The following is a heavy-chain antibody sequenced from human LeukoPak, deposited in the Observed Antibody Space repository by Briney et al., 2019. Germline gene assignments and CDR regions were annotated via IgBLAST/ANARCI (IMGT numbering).Heavy chain of an antibody. CDR1: GGSFSGYY. Sequence: SETLSLTCAVYGGSFSGYYWSWIRQPPGKGLEWIGEINHSGSTNYNPSLKSRVAISVDTSKNQFSLKLSSVTAADTAVYYCARAPPFRDGYNHFDYWGQGTLVTVSS. CDR3: ARAPPFRDGYNHFDY. V-gene: IGHV4-34*01. CDR2: INHSGST. D-gene: IGHD5-24*01. J-gene: IGHJ4*02.